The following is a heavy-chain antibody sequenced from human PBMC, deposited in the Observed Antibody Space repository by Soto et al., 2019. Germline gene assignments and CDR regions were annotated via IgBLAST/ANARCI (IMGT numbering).Heavy chain of an antibody. J-gene: IGHJ4*02. D-gene: IGHD3-16*02. CDR1: GGTFSSYA. V-gene: IGHV1-69*13. CDR3: ARDGNYDYVWGSYRSYYFDY. Sequence: SVKVSCKASGGTFSSYAISWVRQAPGQGLEWMGGIIPIFGTANYAQKFQGRVTITADESTSTAYMELSSLRSEDTAVYYCARDGNYDYVWGSYRSYYFDYWGQGTLVTVSS. CDR2: IIPIFGTA.